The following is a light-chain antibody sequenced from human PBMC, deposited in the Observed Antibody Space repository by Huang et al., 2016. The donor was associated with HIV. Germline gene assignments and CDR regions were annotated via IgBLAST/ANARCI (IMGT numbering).Light chain of an antibody. J-gene: IGKJ2*01. CDR3: QHYGTLFT. V-gene: IGKV3-20*01. Sequence: EIILTQSPATLSLSPGERAPLSCRASQSVSASNLAGYQQKRGQAPRRLIYGASTRATGIADRFSASWYGTDFTLTISRLEPEDFAVYYCQHYGTLFTFGQGTEVEIK. CDR1: QSVSASN. CDR2: GAS.